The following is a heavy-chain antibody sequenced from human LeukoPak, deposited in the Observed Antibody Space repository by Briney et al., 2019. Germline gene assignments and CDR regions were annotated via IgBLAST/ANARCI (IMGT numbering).Heavy chain of an antibody. Sequence: VASVKVSCKASGYTFTSYYMHWVRQVTGQGLEWMGWMNPDSGNTGYAQRFQGRVTLTRNPSISTAYMEVSSLRSEDTAVYFCARGTTRKYGDFDYWGQGTLVTVSS. J-gene: IGHJ4*02. V-gene: IGHV1-8*02. D-gene: IGHD1-26*01. CDR2: MNPDSGNT. CDR3: ARGTTRKYGDFDY. CDR1: GYTFTSYY.